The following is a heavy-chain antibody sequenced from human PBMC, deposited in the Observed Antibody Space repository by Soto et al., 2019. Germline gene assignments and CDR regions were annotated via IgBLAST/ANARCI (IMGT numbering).Heavy chain of an antibody. V-gene: IGHV1-18*04. CDR2: ISAYNGNT. CDR1: GYSFTGYG. CDR3: ARTGSDYYDRFFDY. J-gene: IGHJ4*02. D-gene: IGHD3-22*01. Sequence: ASVKVSCKASGYSFTGYGISWVRQAPGQGLEWMGWISAYNGNTNYAQKLQGRVTMTTDTSTSTAYMELRSLRSDDTAVYYCARTGSDYYDRFFDYWGQGTLVTVSS.